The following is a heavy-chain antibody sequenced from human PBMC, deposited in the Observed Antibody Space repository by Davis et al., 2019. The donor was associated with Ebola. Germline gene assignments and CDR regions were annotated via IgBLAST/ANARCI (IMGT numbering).Heavy chain of an antibody. CDR3: ARHCSSTSCYNRGSYDY. D-gene: IGHD2-2*02. V-gene: IGHV4-30-4*08. Sequence: LRLSCAVYGGSFSGYYWSWIRQPPGKGLEWIGYIYYSGSTYYNPSLKSRVTISVDTSKNQFSLKLSSVTAADTAVYYCARHCSSTSCYNRGSYDYWGQGTLVTVSS. CDR2: IYYSGST. J-gene: IGHJ4*02. CDR1: GGSFSGYY.